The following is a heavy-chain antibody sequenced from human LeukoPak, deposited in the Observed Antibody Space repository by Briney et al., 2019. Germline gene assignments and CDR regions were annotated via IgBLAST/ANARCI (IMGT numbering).Heavy chain of an antibody. CDR2: IYHSGST. D-gene: IGHD5-12*01. CDR1: GGSISSGGYS. CDR3: ARAPPQWLDYYGTDV. J-gene: IGHJ6*02. V-gene: IGHV4-30-2*01. Sequence: SETLSLTCAVSGGSISSGGYSWSWIRQPPGKGLEWIGYIYHSGSTYYNPSLKSRVTISVDRYKNQFSLKLSSVTAADTAVYYCARAPPQWLDYYGTDVWGQGTTVTVSS.